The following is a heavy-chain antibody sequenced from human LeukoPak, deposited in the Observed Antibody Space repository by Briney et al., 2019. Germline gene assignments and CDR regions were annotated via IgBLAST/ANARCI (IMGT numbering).Heavy chain of an antibody. CDR2: ISSSGSTL. D-gene: IGHD1-20*01. Sequence: GGSLRLSCAASGFTFSDYYMSWIRQAPGKGLEWVSYISSSGSTLYYADSVKGRITISRDNAKNSLYLQMNSLRAEDTAVYYCAGRGYNWNAIDYWGQGTLVTVSS. CDR3: AGRGYNWNAIDY. J-gene: IGHJ4*02. CDR1: GFTFSDYY. V-gene: IGHV3-11*01.